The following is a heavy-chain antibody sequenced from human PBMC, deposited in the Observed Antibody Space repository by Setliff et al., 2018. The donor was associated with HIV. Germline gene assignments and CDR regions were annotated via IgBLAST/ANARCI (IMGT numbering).Heavy chain of an antibody. CDR2: INHSGST. J-gene: IGHJ4*02. V-gene: IGHV4-34*01. Sequence: SETLSLTCAVYGGSFSGYYWSWIRQPPGKGLEWIGEINHSGSTNYNPSLKSRVTISVDTSKNQFSLKLSSVTAADTAVYYCAREQREVSTYYFDYWAQGSLVTAPQ. D-gene: IGHD5-18*01. CDR1: GGSFSGYY. CDR3: AREQREVSTYYFDY.